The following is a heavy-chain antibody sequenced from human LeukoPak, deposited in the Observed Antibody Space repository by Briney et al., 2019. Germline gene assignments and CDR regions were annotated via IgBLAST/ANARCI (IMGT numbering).Heavy chain of an antibody. J-gene: IGHJ6*02. CDR2: IWYDGSNK. D-gene: IGHD1-1*01. CDR3: AGTERYYYYGMDM. CDR1: GFTFSSYG. V-gene: IGHV3-33*01. Sequence: PGRSLRLSCAASGFTFSSYGMHWVRQAPGKGLEWVAVIWYDGSNKYYADSVKGRFTISRDDSKNTLFLQMNSLRAEDTAVYYCAGTERYYYYGMDMWGQGTTVTVSS.